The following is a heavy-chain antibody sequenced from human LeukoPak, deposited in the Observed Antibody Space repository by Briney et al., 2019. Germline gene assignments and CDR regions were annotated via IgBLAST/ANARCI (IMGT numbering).Heavy chain of an antibody. D-gene: IGHD5-24*01. CDR2: INHSGST. J-gene: IGHJ4*02. CDR1: GGSFSGYY. Sequence: SETLSLTCAVHGGSFSGYYWSWIRKPPGKGLEWIGEINHSGSTNYNPSLKSRVTISVDTSKNQFSLKLSSVTAADTAVYYCARRWLHRKGFDYWGQGTLVTVSS. CDR3: ARRWLHRKGFDY. V-gene: IGHV4-34*01.